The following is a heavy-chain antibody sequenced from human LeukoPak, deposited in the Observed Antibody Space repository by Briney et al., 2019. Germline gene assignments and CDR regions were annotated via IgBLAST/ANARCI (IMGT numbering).Heavy chain of an antibody. CDR2: INTNGGGT. Sequence: ASVKVSCKASGYTFTGYYMHWVRQAPGQGLEWMGWINTNGGGTNYAQKFQGRVTMTRDTSISTAYMELSRLRSDDTAVYYCASSSDGSSPVDYWGQGTLVTVSS. D-gene: IGHD6-25*01. V-gene: IGHV1-2*02. CDR3: ASSSDGSSPVDY. J-gene: IGHJ4*02. CDR1: GYTFTGYY.